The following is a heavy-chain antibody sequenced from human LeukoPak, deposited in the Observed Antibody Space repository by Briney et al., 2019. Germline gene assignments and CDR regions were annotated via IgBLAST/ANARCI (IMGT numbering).Heavy chain of an antibody. D-gene: IGHD6-19*01. CDR2: ITDHNGDT. CDR3: ARDLKMGYSSGRYSWGTGSSNDY. J-gene: IGHJ4*02. Sequence: ASVKVSCKASGYNFITYGITRVRQAPGQGLEWMGWITDHNGDTHYAQKFQGRVTMTTDTSTSTVYMELRSLRSDDTAVYYCARDLKMGYSSGRYSWGTGSSNDYWGQGTLVTVSS. CDR1: GYNFITYG. V-gene: IGHV1-18*01.